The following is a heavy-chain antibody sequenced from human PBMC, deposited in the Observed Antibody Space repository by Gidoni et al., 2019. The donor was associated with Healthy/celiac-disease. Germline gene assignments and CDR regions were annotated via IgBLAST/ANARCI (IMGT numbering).Heavy chain of an antibody. Sequence: EVQLVASGGGLVKPGGSLRLSFADSGFTFSSYRMDWVRQAPGKGLEGVSSIRSSSSYIYYAESVKSLFTISRDNAKNALYLQMNGLRAEDTAVYYCARVYWCDGSVWAFGYWGQGTLVTVSS. CDR1: GFTFSSYR. CDR2: IRSSSSYI. V-gene: IGHV3-21*01. J-gene: IGHJ4*02. D-gene: IGHD6-19*01. CDR3: ARVYWCDGSVWAFGY.